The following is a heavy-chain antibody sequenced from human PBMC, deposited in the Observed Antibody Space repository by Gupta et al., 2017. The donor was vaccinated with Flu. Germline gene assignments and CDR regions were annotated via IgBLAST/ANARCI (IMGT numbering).Heavy chain of an antibody. CDR3: AKDGARGGGVLTGYDYGMDV. D-gene: IGHD3-9*01. J-gene: IGHJ6*02. Sequence: EVQLVESGGGLVQPGRSLRLSCAASGFTFDDYAMHWVRQAPGKGLEWVSGIMWNRGSIGYADSVKGRFTNSRDNAKNSLYLQMNSLRAEDTALYYCAKDGARGGGVLTGYDYGMDVWGQGTTVTVSS. V-gene: IGHV3-9*01. CDR1: GFTFDDYA. CDR2: IMWNRGSI.